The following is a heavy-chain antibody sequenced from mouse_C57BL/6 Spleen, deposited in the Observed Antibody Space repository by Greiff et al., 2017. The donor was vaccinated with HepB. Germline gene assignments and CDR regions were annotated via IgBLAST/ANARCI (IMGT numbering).Heavy chain of an antibody. CDR3: ARLHSRAMDY. CDR1: GYTFTSYW. V-gene: IGHV1-52*01. Sequence: VQLQQPGAELVRPGSSVKLSCKASGYTFTSYWMHWVKQRPIQGLEWIGNIDPSDSETHYNQKFKDKATLTVDKSSSTAYMQLSSLTSEDSAVYYCARLHSRAMDYWGQGTSVTVSS. CDR2: IDPSDSET. J-gene: IGHJ4*01.